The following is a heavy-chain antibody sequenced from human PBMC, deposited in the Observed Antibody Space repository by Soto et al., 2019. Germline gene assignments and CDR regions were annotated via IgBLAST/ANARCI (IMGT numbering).Heavy chain of an antibody. CDR3: ARLPAALLTGDYYFDY. CDR2: IYPGDSDS. V-gene: IGHV5-51*01. CDR1: GYSFPNYW. J-gene: IGHJ4*02. Sequence: GESLKISCKGSGYSFPNYWIGWVRQMPGKGLEWMGIIYPGDSDSRYSPSFQGQVTISADKFTNTAYLQWSSLKASDTAMYYCARLPAALLTGDYYFDYWGQGTLVTVSS. D-gene: IGHD7-27*01.